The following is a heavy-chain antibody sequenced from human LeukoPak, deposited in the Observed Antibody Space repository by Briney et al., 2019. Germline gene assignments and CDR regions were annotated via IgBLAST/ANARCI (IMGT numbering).Heavy chain of an antibody. CDR1: GYSFTSYW. D-gene: IGHD5-18*01. V-gene: IGHV5-51*01. CDR2: IDPSDSGT. J-gene: IGHJ4*02. Sequence: GESLKISCKASGYSFTSYWIGWVRQMPGKGLEWMGIIDPSDSGTRYTPSFQGQVTISVDKSLTTADLQWNGLKASDTAMYYCARQTAMGRSGDYWGQGTLVTVSS. CDR3: ARQTAMGRSGDY.